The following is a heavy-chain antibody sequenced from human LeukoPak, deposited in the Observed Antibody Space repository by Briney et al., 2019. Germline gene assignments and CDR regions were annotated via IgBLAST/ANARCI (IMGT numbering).Heavy chain of an antibody. CDR3: VRRNTGYDSLGPN. Sequence: SETLSLTCTVSGGSITSSGDYWVWIRQPLGKGLEWIASVYYTGSTYYSPSLKSRVTISADTTRNQFSLKLRFVTAADTAVYYCVRRNTGYDSLGPNWGQGTLVTVSS. CDR2: VYYTGST. V-gene: IGHV4-39*01. D-gene: IGHD5-12*01. CDR1: GGSITSSGDY. J-gene: IGHJ4*02.